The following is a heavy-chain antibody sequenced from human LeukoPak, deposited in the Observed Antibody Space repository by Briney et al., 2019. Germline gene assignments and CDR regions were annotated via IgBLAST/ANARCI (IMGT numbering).Heavy chain of an antibody. J-gene: IGHJ6*03. CDR2: ITSSSSYI. V-gene: IGHV3-21*01. CDR3: ARDPYSGSYWDYYYYYMDL. Sequence: GGSLRLSCAASGFTFSTYNMNWVRQAPGKGLEWVSSITSSSSYIYYADSVKGRFTISRDNAKNSLYLQMNSLRAEDTAVYYCARDPYSGSYWDYYYYYMDLWGQGTTVTISS. D-gene: IGHD1-26*01. CDR1: GFTFSTYN.